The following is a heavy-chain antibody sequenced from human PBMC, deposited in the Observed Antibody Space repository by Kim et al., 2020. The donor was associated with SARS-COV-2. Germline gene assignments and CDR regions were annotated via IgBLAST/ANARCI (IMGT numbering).Heavy chain of an antibody. V-gene: IGHV5-10-1*01. D-gene: IGHD3-10*01. CDR3: ARRVGEY. CDR2: SEPYT. J-gene: IGHJ4*02. Sequence: SEPYTNYSPSFQGHVTISADKSISTAYLQWSSLKASDTAMYYCARRVGEYWGQGTLVTVSS.